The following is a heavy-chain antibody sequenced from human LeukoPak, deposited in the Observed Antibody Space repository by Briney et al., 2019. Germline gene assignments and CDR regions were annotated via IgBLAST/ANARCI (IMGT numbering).Heavy chain of an antibody. V-gene: IGHV1-24*01. D-gene: IGHD3-10*01. J-gene: IGHJ3*02. CDR2: FDPEDGET. CDR3: ATSYYYDSGSQEPHAFDI. Sequence: VASVKVSCKVSGYTLTELSMHWVRQAPGKGLEWMGGFDPEDGETIYAQKFQGRVTMTEDTSTDTAYMELSSLRSEDTAVYYCATSYYYDSGSQEPHAFDIWGQGTMVTVSS. CDR1: GYTLTELS.